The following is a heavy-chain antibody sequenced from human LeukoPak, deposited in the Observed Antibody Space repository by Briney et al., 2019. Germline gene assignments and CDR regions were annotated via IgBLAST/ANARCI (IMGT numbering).Heavy chain of an antibody. CDR1: GYTFTSYD. Sequence: AAVKVSCKASGYTFTSYDINWVRQATVRGLEWMGWMNPNSGNTGYAQKFQDKGTMTRTTSISTAYMELSSLRSEDTAVYYCARGGRYSSGWYLNYWGQGTLVTVSS. J-gene: IGHJ4*02. CDR2: MNPNSGNT. CDR3: ARGGRYSSGWYLNY. D-gene: IGHD6-19*01. V-gene: IGHV1-8*01.